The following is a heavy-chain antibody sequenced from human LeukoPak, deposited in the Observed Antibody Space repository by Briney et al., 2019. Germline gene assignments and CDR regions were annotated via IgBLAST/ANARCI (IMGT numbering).Heavy chain of an antibody. Sequence: GGFLRLSCAASGFTFSSYEMNWVRQAPGKGLEWVSSISSSSSYIYYADSVKGRFTISRDNAKNSLYLQMNSLRAEDTAVYYCARDDIVVVPAASYFDYWGQGTLVTVSS. J-gene: IGHJ4*02. CDR1: GFTFSSYE. CDR3: ARDDIVVVPAASYFDY. V-gene: IGHV3-21*01. CDR2: ISSSSSYI. D-gene: IGHD2-2*01.